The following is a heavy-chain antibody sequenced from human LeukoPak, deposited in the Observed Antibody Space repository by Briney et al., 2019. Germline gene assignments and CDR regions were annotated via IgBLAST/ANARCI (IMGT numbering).Heavy chain of an antibody. CDR3: ARGPNWSSGPPRDY. V-gene: IGHV3-7*01. CDR1: GFTFSSHW. CDR2: INQGGNDR. J-gene: IGHJ4*02. Sequence: PGGSLRLSCAASGFTFSSHWMSWVRQAPGKGLEWVANINQGGNDRNYVDSVKGRFTISRDNAQNSLYLQMDSLRVEDTAMYYCARGPNWSSGPPRDYWGQGTLVTVSS. D-gene: IGHD3-22*01.